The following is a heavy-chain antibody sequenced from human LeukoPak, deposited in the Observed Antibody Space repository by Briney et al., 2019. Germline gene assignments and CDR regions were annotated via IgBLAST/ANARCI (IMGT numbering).Heavy chain of an antibody. D-gene: IGHD6-13*01. Sequence: GGSLRLSCAASGFTFSSYSIHWVRQAPGKGLEWVAVISYDGSNKYYADSVKGRFTISRDNSKNTLYLEMNSLRAEDTAIYYCANGVQLVRDWGQGTLVTVSS. V-gene: IGHV3-30*18. CDR3: ANGVQLVRD. CDR1: GFTFSSYS. CDR2: ISYDGSNK. J-gene: IGHJ4*02.